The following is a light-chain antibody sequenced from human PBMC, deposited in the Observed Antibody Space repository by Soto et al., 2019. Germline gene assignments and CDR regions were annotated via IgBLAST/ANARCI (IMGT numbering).Light chain of an antibody. J-gene: IGLJ1*01. CDR2: EVS. CDR3: SSFADSNSYV. CDR1: SSDIGGYTY. Sequence: QSVLTXPPSASGSPGQSVTISCSGSSSDIGGYTYVSWYQHHPGKAPKLMIYEVSKRPSGVPDRFSGSKSGNTASLTVSGLQAEDEADYYCSSFADSNSYVFGTGTKVTVL. V-gene: IGLV2-8*01.